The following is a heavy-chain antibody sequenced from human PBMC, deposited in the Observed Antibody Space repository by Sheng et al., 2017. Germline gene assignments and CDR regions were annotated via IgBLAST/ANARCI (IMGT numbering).Heavy chain of an antibody. CDR2: IHRDGVT. Sequence: QVQLQQWGAGLLKPSETLSLSCAVKGGSFSGHYSSWIRQSPGKGLEWIGHIHRDGVTSYNPSLKSRVTISIDTSKNQFSLKLNSVTAADTAVYYCARGSEIIWLQFYWGQGSLVTVSS. CDR1: GGSFSGHY. D-gene: IGHD4-4*01. J-gene: IGHJ4*02. V-gene: IGHV4-34*02. CDR3: ARGSEIIWLQFY.